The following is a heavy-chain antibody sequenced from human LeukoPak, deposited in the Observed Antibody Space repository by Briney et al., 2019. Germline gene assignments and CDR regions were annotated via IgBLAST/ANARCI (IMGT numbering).Heavy chain of an antibody. D-gene: IGHD3-3*01. Sequence: SETLSLTCTVSGGSISSYYWSWIRQPPGKGLEWIGYIYYSGSTYYNPSLKSRVTISVDTSKNQFSLKLSSVTAADTAVYYCARENYDFETFDPWGQGTLVTVSS. CDR1: GGSISSYY. V-gene: IGHV4-59*12. CDR2: IYYSGST. CDR3: ARENYDFETFDP. J-gene: IGHJ5*02.